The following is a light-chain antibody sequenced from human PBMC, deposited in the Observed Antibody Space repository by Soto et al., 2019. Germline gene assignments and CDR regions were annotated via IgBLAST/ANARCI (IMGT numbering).Light chain of an antibody. V-gene: IGKV1-12*01. CDR2: VAS. J-gene: IGKJ1*01. CDR1: QGVGTW. CDR3: QQAYSFPRT. Sequence: DIQMTQSPSSVSASVGDRVTITCRASQGVGTWLAWYQHRPGEAPRLLVYVASSLQSGVPSRFSGSGSGTQFTLTISGLQPEEFATYYCQQAYSFPRTFGQGTRVEIK.